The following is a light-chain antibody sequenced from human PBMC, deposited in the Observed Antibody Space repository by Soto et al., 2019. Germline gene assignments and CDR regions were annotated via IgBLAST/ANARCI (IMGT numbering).Light chain of an antibody. CDR2: GAA. CDR3: QQYHSWPA. J-gene: IGKJ1*01. Sequence: EIVMTQSPATLSVSPGETVTLSCRASESVFSGLAWYQQKPGQAPRLLIYGAATRATSVPARFSGSGSGTEFTLTITSLQSEDFALYYCQQYHSWPAFGRGTKVDIK. CDR1: ESVFSG. V-gene: IGKV3-15*01.